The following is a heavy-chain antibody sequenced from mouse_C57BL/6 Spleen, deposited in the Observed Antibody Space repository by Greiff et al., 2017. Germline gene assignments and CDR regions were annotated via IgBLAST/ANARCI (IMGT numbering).Heavy chain of an antibody. CDR3: ARRDGYSDWYFDV. V-gene: IGHV1-69*01. Sequence: QVQLQQSGAELVMPGASVKLSCKASGYTFTSYWMHWVKQRPGQGLEWIGEIDPSDSYTNYNQKFKGKSTLTVDESSSTAYMQLSSLTSEDSAVYYCARRDGYSDWYFDVWGTGTTVTVSS. D-gene: IGHD2-3*01. CDR1: GYTFTSYW. CDR2: IDPSDSYT. J-gene: IGHJ1*03.